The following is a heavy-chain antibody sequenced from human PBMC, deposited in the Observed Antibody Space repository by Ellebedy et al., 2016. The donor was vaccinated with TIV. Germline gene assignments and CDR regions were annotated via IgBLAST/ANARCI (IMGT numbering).Heavy chain of an antibody. CDR2: IFYSGST. CDR3: AREVDGSSGRTRRHFDY. CDR1: AGALSGFY. V-gene: IGHV4-59*01. J-gene: IGHJ4*02. Sequence: MPSETLSLTCTASAGALSGFYWSWVRQPPGKGLEWIGNIFYSGSTNYNPSLKSRVTISVDTSKNQFSLKLSSVTAADTAIYYCAREVDGSSGRTRRHFDYWGRGTLVTVSS. D-gene: IGHD3-22*01.